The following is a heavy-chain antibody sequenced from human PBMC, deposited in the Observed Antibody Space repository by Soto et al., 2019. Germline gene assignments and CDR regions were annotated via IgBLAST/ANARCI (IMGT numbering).Heavy chain of an antibody. CDR1: GFTLSSYG. CDR2: ISYDGSNK. D-gene: IGHD3-22*01. V-gene: IGHV3-30*18. CDR3: AKDSEFEHDSSGYYYGPYFDS. J-gene: IGHJ4*02. Sequence: GGSLRLSCAASGFTLSSYGMHGVRQAPGKGLEWVAVISYDGSNKYYADSVKGRFTISRDNSKNTLYLQMNSLKAEDTAVYYCAKDSEFEHDSSGYYYGPYFDSWGQGT.